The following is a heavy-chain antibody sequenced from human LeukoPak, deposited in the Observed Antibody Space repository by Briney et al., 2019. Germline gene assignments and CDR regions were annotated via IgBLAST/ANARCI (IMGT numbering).Heavy chain of an antibody. V-gene: IGHV3-23*01. CDR3: AKDFVHFDSRGYSFDY. CDR1: GFTISSYT. CDR2: ISARGGIT. D-gene: IGHD3-9*01. Sequence: GGSLRLSCTASGFTISSYTVAWVRQAPGKGLEWLSGISARGGITYYADSVKGRFTISRDDSKDTLYLRMNSLRPEDTAKYFCAKDFVHFDSRGYSFDYWGRGTVVTVSS. J-gene: IGHJ4*02.